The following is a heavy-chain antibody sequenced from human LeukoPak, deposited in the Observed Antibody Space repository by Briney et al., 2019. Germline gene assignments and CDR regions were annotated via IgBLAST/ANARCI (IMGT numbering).Heavy chain of an antibody. J-gene: IGHJ4*02. CDR2: ISTISSPI. D-gene: IGHD3-22*01. V-gene: IGHV3-48*04. CDR1: GFTFSTYG. CDR3: ARVYYYDSSGYHYYFDY. Sequence: PGGSLRLSCAASGFTFSTYGVNWVRQAPGKGLEWISYISTISSPIYYADSVKGRFTISRDNAKNSLYLQMNSLRAEDTAVYYCARVYYYDSSGYHYYFDYWGQGTLVTVSS.